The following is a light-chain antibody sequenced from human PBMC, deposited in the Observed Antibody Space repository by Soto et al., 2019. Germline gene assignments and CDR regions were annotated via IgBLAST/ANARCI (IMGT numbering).Light chain of an antibody. V-gene: IGKV3-20*01. J-gene: IGKJ5*01. CDR1: QSISGNY. Sequence: DIVLTQFPGTLSLSPGERATLSCRASQSISGNYLAWFQQKPGQAPRLLIYGASKRATGIPDRFSGSASGTDLTLTISRLEPEDFAVYYCQQYGSSPPITFGQGTRLEIK. CDR2: GAS. CDR3: QQYGSSPPIT.